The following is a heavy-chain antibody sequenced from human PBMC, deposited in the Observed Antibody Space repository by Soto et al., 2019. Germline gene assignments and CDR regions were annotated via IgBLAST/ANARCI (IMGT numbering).Heavy chain of an antibody. CDR3: ARGRITFGGVIVRPFDY. V-gene: IGHV4-34*01. J-gene: IGHJ4*02. D-gene: IGHD3-16*02. CDR1: GGSFSGYY. Sequence: SETLSLTCAVYGGSFSGYYWIWIRQPPGKGLEWIGEINHSGSTNYNPSLKSRVTISVDTSKNQFSLKLSSVTAADTAVYYCARGRITFGGVIVRPFDYWGQGTLVTVSS. CDR2: INHSGST.